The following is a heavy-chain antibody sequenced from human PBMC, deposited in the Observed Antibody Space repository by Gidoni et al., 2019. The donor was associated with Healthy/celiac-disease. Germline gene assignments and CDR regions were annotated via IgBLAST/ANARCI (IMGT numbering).Heavy chain of an antibody. D-gene: IGHD3-10*01. CDR1: GGSFRGYY. CDR3: AREYVLLWFGELSYDYYGMDV. J-gene: IGHJ6*02. V-gene: IGHV4-34*01. CDR2: INHSGST. Sequence: QVQLQQWGAGLLKPSETLSLTCAVYGGSFRGYYWRWIRQPPGKGLEWIGEINHSGSTNYNPSLKSRVTISVDTSKNQFSLKLSSVTAADTAVYYCAREYVLLWFGELSYDYYGMDVWGQGTTVTVSS.